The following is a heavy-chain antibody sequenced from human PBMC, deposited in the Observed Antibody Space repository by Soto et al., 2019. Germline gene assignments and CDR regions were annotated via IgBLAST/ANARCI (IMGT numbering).Heavy chain of an antibody. J-gene: IGHJ3*02. CDR1: GYSFTSYA. D-gene: IGHD6-6*01. CDR2: INAGNGNT. V-gene: IGHV1-3*01. CDR3: ARDVLAARHDAFDI. Sequence: ASVKVSCKASGYSFTSYAMHWVRQAPGQRLEWMGWINAGNGNTKYSQKFQGRVTITRDTSASTAYMELSSLRSEDTAVYYCARDVLAARHDAFDIWGQGTMVTVSS.